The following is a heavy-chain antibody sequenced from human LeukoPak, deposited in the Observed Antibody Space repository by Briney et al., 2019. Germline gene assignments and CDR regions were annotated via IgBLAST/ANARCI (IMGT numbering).Heavy chain of an antibody. CDR1: GGSISSYY. J-gene: IGHJ5*02. D-gene: IGHD3-22*01. Sequence: SETLSLTCTVSGGSISSYYWSWIRQPPGKGLEWIGYIYYSGSTDYNPSLKSRVTISVDTSKNQFSLKLSSVTAADTAVYYCAREAPPYDSSGYFDPWFDPWGQGTLVTVSS. V-gene: IGHV4-59*01. CDR3: AREAPPYDSSGYFDPWFDP. CDR2: IYYSGST.